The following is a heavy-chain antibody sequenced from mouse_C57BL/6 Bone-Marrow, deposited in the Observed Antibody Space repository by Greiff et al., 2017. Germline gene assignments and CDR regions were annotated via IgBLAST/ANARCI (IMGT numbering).Heavy chain of an antibody. CDR2: ISSGGDYI. CDR3: TSEGLLYYAMDY. CDR1: GFTFSSYA. Sequence: EVKLMESGDGLVKPGGSLKLSCAASGFTFSSYAMSWVRQTPEKRLEWVAYISSGGDYIYYADTVKGRFTISRDNARNTLYLQMSSLKSEDTAMYYCTSEGLLYYAMDYWGQGTSVTVSS. J-gene: IGHJ4*01. V-gene: IGHV5-9-1*02. D-gene: IGHD2-10*01.